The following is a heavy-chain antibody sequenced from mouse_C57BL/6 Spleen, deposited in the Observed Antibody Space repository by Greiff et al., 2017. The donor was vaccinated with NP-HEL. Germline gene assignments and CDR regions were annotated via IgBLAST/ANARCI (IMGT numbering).Heavy chain of an antibody. CDR3: ARWGWDDAMDY. D-gene: IGHD4-1*01. CDR2: IYPRDGST. V-gene: IGHV1-85*01. CDR1: GYTFTSYD. Sequence: VKLVESGPELVKPGASVKLSCKASGYTFTSYDINWVKQRPGQGLEWIGWIYPRDGSTKYNEKFKGKATLTVDTSSSTAYMELHSLTSEDSAVYFCARWGWDDAMDYWGQGTSVTVSS. J-gene: IGHJ4*01.